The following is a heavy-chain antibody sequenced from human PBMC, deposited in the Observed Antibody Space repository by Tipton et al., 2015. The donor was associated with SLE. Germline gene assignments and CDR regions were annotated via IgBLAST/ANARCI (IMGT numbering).Heavy chain of an antibody. CDR2: IYTSGST. CDR1: GGSISSYY. V-gene: IGHV4-4*07. D-gene: IGHD3-22*01. J-gene: IGHJ3*02. CDR3: ARQGPYYYDSSGYYYATDAFDI. Sequence: TLSLTCTVSGGSISSYYWSWIRQPAGKGLEWIGRIYTSGSTYYNPSLKSRVTISVDTSKNQFSLKLSSVTAADTAVYYCARQGPYYYDSSGYYYATDAFDIWGQGTMVTVSS.